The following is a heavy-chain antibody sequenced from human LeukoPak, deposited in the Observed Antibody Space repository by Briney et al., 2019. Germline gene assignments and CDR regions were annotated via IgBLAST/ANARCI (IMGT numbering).Heavy chain of an antibody. J-gene: IGHJ4*02. CDR1: GFTFSSHS. V-gene: IGHV3-7*01. CDR2: VKEDGSEE. CDR3: ARLLHYERSVYRPVDC. D-gene: IGHD5/OR15-5a*01. Sequence: PPGGPLRLSCAASGFTFSSHSMSWVRQAPGKGLEWVANVKEDGSEENYVDPVKGRFTISRDNAVKSLYLQMNGLRAEDTAVYFCARLLHYERSVYRPVDCWGQGTLVAVSS.